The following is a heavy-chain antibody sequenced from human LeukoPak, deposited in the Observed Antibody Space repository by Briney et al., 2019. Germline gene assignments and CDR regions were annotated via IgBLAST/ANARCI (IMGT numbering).Heavy chain of an antibody. CDR2: IDQDGTPR. J-gene: IGHJ3*02. V-gene: IGHV3-7*01. D-gene: IGHD4-23*01. CDR1: GFTFSGTL. Sequence: GGSLRLSCAASGFTFSGTLMSWVRQAPGKGLEWVANIDQDGTPRRYVNSVKGRFTISRDNAKNSLYLQMISLRAEDTAVYFCAKYGGNSGMAFDIWGQGTMVTVSS. CDR3: AKYGGNSGMAFDI.